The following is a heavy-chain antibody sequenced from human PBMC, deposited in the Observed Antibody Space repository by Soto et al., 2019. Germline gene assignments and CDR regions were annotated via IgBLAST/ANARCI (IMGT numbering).Heavy chain of an antibody. V-gene: IGHV1-69*13. J-gene: IGHJ4*02. Sequence: GXSVKVSCKASGGTFSSYAISWVRQAPGQGLEWMGGIIPIFGTANYAQKFQGRVTITADESTSTAYMELSSLRSEDTAVYYCASGDLDYYDSSGYYQKYFDYWGQGPLVTVS. CDR3: ASGDLDYYDSSGYYQKYFDY. CDR2: IIPIFGTA. CDR1: GGTFSSYA. D-gene: IGHD3-22*01.